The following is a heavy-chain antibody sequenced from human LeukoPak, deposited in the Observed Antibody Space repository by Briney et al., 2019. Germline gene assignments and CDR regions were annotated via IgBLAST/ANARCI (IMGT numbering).Heavy chain of an antibody. CDR3: ASKEPFYDVLTGYYGGTFDI. CDR2: IYYRGNT. V-gene: IGHV4-30-4*01. J-gene: IGHJ3*02. CDR1: GGSVNSNDHY. Sequence: SQTLSLTCSVSGGSVNSNDHYWSWIRQSPGRGLEWIGSIYYRGNTYYSPSLESRVSMSMDVPRNRFSLQMNSVTAADTAVYYCASKEPFYDVLTGYYGGTFDIWGQGTMVTVSS. D-gene: IGHD3-9*01.